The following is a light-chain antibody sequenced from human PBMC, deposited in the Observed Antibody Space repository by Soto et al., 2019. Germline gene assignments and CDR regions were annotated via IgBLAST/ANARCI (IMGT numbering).Light chain of an antibody. CDR2: DVS. CDR1: SSDVGGYNY. Sequence: QSALTQPASVSGSPGQSITISCTGTSSDVGGYNYVSWYQQHPGKAPKLMIYDVSSRPSGVSNRFSGSKSGNTASLTISGLQAEDEADYYCSSYTSSSPLYVFGTGTKVTVL. V-gene: IGLV2-14*01. CDR3: SSYTSSSPLYV. J-gene: IGLJ1*01.